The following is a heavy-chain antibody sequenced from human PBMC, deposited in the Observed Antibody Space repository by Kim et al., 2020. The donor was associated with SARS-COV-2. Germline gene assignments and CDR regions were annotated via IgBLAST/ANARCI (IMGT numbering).Heavy chain of an antibody. D-gene: IGHD6-19*01. J-gene: IGHJ3*02. V-gene: IGHV3-23*01. CDR1: GFTFSSYA. Sequence: GGSLRLSCAASGFTFSSYAMSWVRQASGKGLEWVSAISGSGGSTYYADSVKGRFTISRDNSKNTLYLQMNSLRAEDTAVYYCAKPDTHSSGRADAFDIWGQGTIVTVSS. CDR3: AKPDTHSSGRADAFDI. CDR2: ISGSGGST.